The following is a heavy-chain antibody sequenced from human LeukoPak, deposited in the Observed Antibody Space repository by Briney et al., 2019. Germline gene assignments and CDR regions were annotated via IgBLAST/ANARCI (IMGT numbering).Heavy chain of an antibody. V-gene: IGHV3-33*01. J-gene: IGHJ4*02. D-gene: IGHD2-15*01. CDR1: GFTFSSYG. CDR3: AREAPPDRYCSGGSCFRRGLFFDY. Sequence: GRSLRLSCAASGFTFSSYGMHWVRQAPGKGLEWVAVIWYDGSNKYYADSVKGRFTISRDNSKNTLYLQMNSLRAEDTAVYYCAREAPPDRYCSGGSCFRRGLFFDYWGQGTLVTVSS. CDR2: IWYDGSNK.